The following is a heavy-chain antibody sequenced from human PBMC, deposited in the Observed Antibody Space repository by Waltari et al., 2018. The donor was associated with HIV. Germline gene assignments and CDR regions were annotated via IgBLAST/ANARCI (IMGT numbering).Heavy chain of an antibody. V-gene: IGHV4-31*03. CDR3: ASRSGGRSRPFAY. J-gene: IGHJ4*02. D-gene: IGHD6-13*01. CDR1: GGSISNGGYY. CDR2: LYYSGTI. Sequence: QLQLLESGPGLVEPSQNLSLTCTVSGGSISNGGYYWNWIRQHPGKGLEWIGYLYYSGTIYYNPSVKSGVTISVETSKSQFTLRLTSMTAADTAVYYWASRSGGRSRPFAYWGQGTPVTVSS.